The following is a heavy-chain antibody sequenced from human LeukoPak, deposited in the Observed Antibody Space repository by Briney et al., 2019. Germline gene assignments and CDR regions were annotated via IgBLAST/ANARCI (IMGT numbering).Heavy chain of an antibody. D-gene: IGHD4-17*01. CDR1: GYTFTSYY. CDR3: ARDRVDGDYVMRY. Sequence: ASVKVSCKASGYTFTSYYMHWVRQAPGQGLEWMGIINPSGGSTSYAQKFQGRVTITADKSTSTAYMELSSLRSEDTAVYYCARDRVDGDYVMRYWGQGTLVTVSS. J-gene: IGHJ4*02. CDR2: INPSGGST. V-gene: IGHV1-46*01.